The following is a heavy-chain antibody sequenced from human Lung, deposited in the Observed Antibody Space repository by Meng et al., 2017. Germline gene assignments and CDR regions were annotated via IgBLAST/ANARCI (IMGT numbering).Heavy chain of an antibody. CDR1: GFTFSNAY. Sequence: EVPLVEFGGGLVKPGGSLRLSCEGSGFTFSNAYMTWVRQVPGKRLEWVGRIKSKPDGETIDYAAPVKGRFTISRDDSKNTVYLQMNSLKTEDTAVYYCSGHIDYWCQGTLVTVSS. V-gene: IGHV3-15*01. CDR2: IKSKPDGETI. J-gene: IGHJ4*02. D-gene: IGHD5-12*01. CDR3: SGHIDY.